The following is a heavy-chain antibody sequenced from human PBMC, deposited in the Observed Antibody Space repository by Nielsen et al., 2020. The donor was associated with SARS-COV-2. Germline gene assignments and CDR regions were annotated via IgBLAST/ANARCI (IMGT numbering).Heavy chain of an antibody. CDR2: MNPSGGST. J-gene: IGHJ4*02. D-gene: IGHD3-9*01. CDR3: ARGGVLRYIDWLPLSSFDV. Sequence: ASVKVSCKASGYTFTNYGISWVRQAPGQGPEWVGIMNPSGGSTTYAQKFQGRVSMTSDTSTSTVYMDLSSLRSDDTAVYYCARGGVLRYIDWLPLSSFDVWGQGTLVTVSS. CDR1: GYTFTNYG. V-gene: IGHV1-46*01.